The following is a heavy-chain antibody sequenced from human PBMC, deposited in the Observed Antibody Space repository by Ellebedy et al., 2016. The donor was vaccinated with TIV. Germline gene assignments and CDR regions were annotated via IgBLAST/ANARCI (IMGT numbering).Heavy chain of an antibody. D-gene: IGHD3-22*01. CDR3: AKDHGRRLAVVIIIELDS. CDR1: GFTFNDYA. V-gene: IGHV3-23*01. CDR2: ISSGGDKT. J-gene: IGHJ5*01. Sequence: GESLKISCAASGFTFNDYAMNWVRQAPGTGLEWVSAISSGGDKTYYAESVRGRFTISRDNSKNTVHLQMNSLRPEDSAVYYCAKDHGRRLAVVIIIELDSWGQGTLVTVSS.